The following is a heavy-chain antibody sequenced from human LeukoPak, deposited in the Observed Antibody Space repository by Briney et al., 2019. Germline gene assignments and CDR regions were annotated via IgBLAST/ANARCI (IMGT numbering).Heavy chain of an antibody. J-gene: IGHJ4*02. CDR2: IWYDGSNK. CDR1: GFTFSSYG. Sequence: GGSLRLSCAASGFTFSSYGMHWVRQAPGKGLEWVAVIWYDGSNKYYADSVKGRFTISRDNSKNTLYLQMNSLRAEDTAVYYCARVSTDCTNGVYYAAVDYWGQGTLVTVSS. V-gene: IGHV3-33*01. D-gene: IGHD2-8*01. CDR3: ARVSTDCTNGVYYAAVDY.